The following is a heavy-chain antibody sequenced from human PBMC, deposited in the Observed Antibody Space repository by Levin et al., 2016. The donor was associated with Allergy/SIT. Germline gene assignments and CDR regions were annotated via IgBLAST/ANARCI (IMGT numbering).Heavy chain of an antibody. J-gene: IGHJ5*02. D-gene: IGHD3-22*01. CDR1: GFTFSSYA. CDR2: ISGSGGST. Sequence: GESLKISCAASGFTFSSYAMSWVRQAPGKGLEWVSAISGSGGSTYYADSVKGRFTISRDNSKNTLYLQMNSLRAEDTAVYYCAKDSWRDSRAGQNWFDPWGQGTLVTVSS. V-gene: IGHV3-23*01. CDR3: AKDSWRDSRAGQNWFDP.